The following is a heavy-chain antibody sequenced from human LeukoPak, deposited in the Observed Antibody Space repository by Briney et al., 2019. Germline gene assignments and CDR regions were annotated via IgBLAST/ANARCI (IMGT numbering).Heavy chain of an antibody. CDR2: ISSSSNYT. J-gene: IGHJ4*02. V-gene: IGHV3-11*06. D-gene: IGHD5-24*01. CDR1: GFTFSDYY. Sequence: SGGSLRLSCAASGFTFSDYYMSWIRQAPGKGLEWVSYISSSSNYTNYADSVKGRFTISRDNAKNSLYLQTNSLRAEDTAVYYCARVEMATITSDYWGQGTLVTVSP. CDR3: ARVEMATITSDY.